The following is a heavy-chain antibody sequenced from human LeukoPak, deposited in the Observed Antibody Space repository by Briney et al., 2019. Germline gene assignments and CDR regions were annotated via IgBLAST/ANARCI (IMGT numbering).Heavy chain of an antibody. Sequence: SETLSLTCTVSGGSISSGDYYWSWIRQPPGKGLEWIGYIYYSGSTYYNPSLKSRVTISVDTSNNQFSLKLSSMTAADTAVYYCARVVVVVPAAIETFDPWGQGTLVTVSS. J-gene: IGHJ5*02. CDR2: IYYSGST. CDR1: GGSISSGDYY. CDR3: ARVVVVVPAAIETFDP. D-gene: IGHD2-2*02. V-gene: IGHV4-30-4*01.